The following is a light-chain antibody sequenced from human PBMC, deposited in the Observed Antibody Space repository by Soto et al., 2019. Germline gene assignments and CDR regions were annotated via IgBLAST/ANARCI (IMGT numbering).Light chain of an antibody. CDR1: QSISSW. J-gene: IGKJ1*01. Sequence: DIQMSQSPSTLSASLGARVTITCRASQSISSWLAWYQQNPGKAPELLIYDASSLESGVPSRLSGSGSGTDFTLTISSLQPDDFATYYCQQYHNLWTFGPGTKVDIK. CDR3: QQYHNLWT. V-gene: IGKV1-5*01. CDR2: DAS.